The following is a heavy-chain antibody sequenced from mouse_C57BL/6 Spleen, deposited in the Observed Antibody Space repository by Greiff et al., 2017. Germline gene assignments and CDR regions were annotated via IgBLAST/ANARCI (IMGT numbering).Heavy chain of an antibody. CDR3: ARENGNYLLAY. D-gene: IGHD2-1*01. V-gene: IGHV5-17*01. CDR2: ISSGSSTI. CDR1: GFTFSDYG. J-gene: IGHJ3*01. Sequence: EVQGVESGGGLVKPGGSLKLSCEASGFTFSDYGMHWVRQAPEKGLEWVAYISSGSSTIYYADPVKGRFTISRDNATNTLFLQMTRLRSEDTAMYYCARENGNYLLAYWGQGTLVTVAA.